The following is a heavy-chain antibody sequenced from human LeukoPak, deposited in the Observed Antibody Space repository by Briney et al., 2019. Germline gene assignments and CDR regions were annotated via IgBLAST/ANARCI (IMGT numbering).Heavy chain of an antibody. D-gene: IGHD1-14*01. CDR2: IHPDSSDK. V-gene: IGHV3-7*03. J-gene: IGHJ4*02. CDR3: TRLPRETAGDY. Sequence: GGSLRLSCEASGFTFRHSWLSWLCQTPGKGLEWVANIHPDSSDKFYVDSMEGRFTISRDNTKNSLYLQIDNARLDDTGLYYCTRLPRETAGDYWGQGVPVIVSS. CDR1: GFTFRHSW.